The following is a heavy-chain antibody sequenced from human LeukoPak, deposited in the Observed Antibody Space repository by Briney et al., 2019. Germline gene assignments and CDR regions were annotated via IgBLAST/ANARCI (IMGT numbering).Heavy chain of an antibody. Sequence: PSETLSLTCTVSGGSISTYYWNWIRQPPGKGLEWIGYIYHSGSTNYNPSLQSRVTISVDTSKNQFSLNLNSVTAADTAVYYCARRIAASWYYYYYYGMDVWGQGTTVTVSS. CDR1: GGSISTYY. D-gene: IGHD6-6*01. V-gene: IGHV4-59*01. CDR2: IYHSGST. J-gene: IGHJ6*02. CDR3: ARRIAASWYYYYYYGMDV.